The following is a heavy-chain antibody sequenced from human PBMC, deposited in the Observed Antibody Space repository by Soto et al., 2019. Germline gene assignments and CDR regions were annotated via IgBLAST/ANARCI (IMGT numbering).Heavy chain of an antibody. V-gene: IGHV1-69*13. CDR1: GGTFSSYA. D-gene: IGHD1-7*01. CDR3: ARGRHNWNYVRGYYYGMDV. J-gene: IGHJ6*02. Sequence: SVKVSCKASGGTFSSYAISWVRQAPGQGLEWMGGIIPIFGTANYAQKFQGRVTITADESTSTAYMELSSLRSEDTAVYYCARGRHNWNYVRGYYYGMDVWGQGTTVTVSS. CDR2: IIPIFGTA.